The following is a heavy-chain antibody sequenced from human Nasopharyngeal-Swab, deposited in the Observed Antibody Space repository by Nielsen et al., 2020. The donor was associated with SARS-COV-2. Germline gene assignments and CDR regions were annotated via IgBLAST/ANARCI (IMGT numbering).Heavy chain of an antibody. Sequence: GESLKISCSVSGISVSRNDITWVRQAPGKGLEWVSVLYIDGGTFYADSVKGRFTISRDNSKNTVYLRLSSLGAEDTAVYYCARLHYYYMDFWGKGTTLTVSS. J-gene: IGHJ6*03. CDR2: LYIDGGT. CDR1: GISVSRND. CDR3: ARLHYYYMDF. V-gene: IGHV3-53*01.